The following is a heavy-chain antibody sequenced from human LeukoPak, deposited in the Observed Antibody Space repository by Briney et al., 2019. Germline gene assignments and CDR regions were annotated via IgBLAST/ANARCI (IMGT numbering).Heavy chain of an antibody. Sequence: SETLSLTCTVSGGSISSYYWSWIRQPPGKGLEWIGYIYYSGSTYYNPSLKSRVTISVDTSKNQFSLRLSSVTAADTAVYFCARQTYYYDTSGHTLFDYWGQGTLVTVSS. J-gene: IGHJ4*02. CDR2: IYYSGST. D-gene: IGHD3-22*01. V-gene: IGHV4-59*04. CDR1: GGSISSYY. CDR3: ARQTYYYDTSGHTLFDY.